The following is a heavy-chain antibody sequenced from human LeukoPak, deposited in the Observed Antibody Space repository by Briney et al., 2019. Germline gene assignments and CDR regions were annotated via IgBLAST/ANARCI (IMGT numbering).Heavy chain of an antibody. CDR2: IYYSGST. D-gene: IGHD3-3*01. J-gene: IGHJ3*02. CDR1: GGSISSYY. Sequence: SETLSLTCTVSGGSISSYYWSWIRQPPGKGLEWIGYIYYSGSTNYNPSLKSRVTISVDTSKNQFSLKLSSVTAADTAVYYCARDFPFDFWSGFGAFDIWGQGTMVTVSS. V-gene: IGHV4-59*12. CDR3: ARDFPFDFWSGFGAFDI.